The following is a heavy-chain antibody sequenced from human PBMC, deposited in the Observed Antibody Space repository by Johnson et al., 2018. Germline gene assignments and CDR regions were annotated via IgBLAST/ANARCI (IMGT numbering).Heavy chain of an antibody. CDR3: ARGEQWLPPQYYYYDIDV. CDR2: IYYSGST. D-gene: IGHD6-19*01. V-gene: IGHV4-59*01. CDR1: GGSLSSYY. J-gene: IGHJ6*03. Sequence: QVQLQESGPGLVKPSETLSLTCTVSGGSLSSYYWSWIRQPPGKGLEWIGYIYYSGSTNYNPSLTSRVTIPVDTSKNQFSLKLGSVTAADTAVYYCARGEQWLPPQYYYYDIDVWGKGTTVTVSS.